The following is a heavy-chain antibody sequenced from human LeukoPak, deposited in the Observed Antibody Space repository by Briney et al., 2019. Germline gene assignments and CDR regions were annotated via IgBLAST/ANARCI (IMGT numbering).Heavy chain of an antibody. CDR1: GFSFSTYS. CDR2: IGSGTGPK. Sequence: GGSLRLSCAASGFSFSTYSMNWVRQAPGKGLEWLSYIGSGTGPKYYADSVKGRFTISRDNAKNSLYLQMTSLRDEDTAVYYCARQFDYWGQGTLVTVSS. V-gene: IGHV3-48*02. CDR3: ARQFDY. J-gene: IGHJ4*02.